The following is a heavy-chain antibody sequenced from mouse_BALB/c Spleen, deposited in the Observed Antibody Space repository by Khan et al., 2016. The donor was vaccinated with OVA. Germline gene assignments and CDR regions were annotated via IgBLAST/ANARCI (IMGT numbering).Heavy chain of an antibody. D-gene: IGHD1-1*02. V-gene: IGHV3-2*02. CDR1: GYSITSDYA. Sequence: EVQLQESGPGLVKPSQSLSLTCTVTGYSITSDYAWNWIRQFPGNKLEWMSYISYSGNTKYNPSLKSRISITRDTSKNQFFLQLNSVTAEDTATYYCARNYGGDVDYWGQGTTLTVSS. CDR3: ARNYGGDVDY. CDR2: ISYSGNT. J-gene: IGHJ2*01.